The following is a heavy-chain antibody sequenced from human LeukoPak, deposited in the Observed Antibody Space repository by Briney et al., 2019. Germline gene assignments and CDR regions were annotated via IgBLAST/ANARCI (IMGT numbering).Heavy chain of an antibody. Sequence: PSETLSLTCAVYGGSFSGYYWSWIRQPPGKGLEWIGEINHSGSTNYNPSLKSRVTISVDTSKNQFSLKLSSVTAADTAVYYCASRSGRSRYGSGSYRDPHFDYWGQGTLVTVSS. CDR2: INHSGST. D-gene: IGHD3-10*01. V-gene: IGHV4-34*01. J-gene: IGHJ4*02. CDR3: ASRSGRSRYGSGSYRDPHFDY. CDR1: GGSFSGYY.